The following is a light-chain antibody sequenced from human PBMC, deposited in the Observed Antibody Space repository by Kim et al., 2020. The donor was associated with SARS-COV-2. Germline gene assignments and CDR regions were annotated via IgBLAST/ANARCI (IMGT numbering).Light chain of an antibody. J-gene: IGKJ1*01. CDR3: QQYDIWPRT. CDR2: GAS. Sequence: LSPGERATLSCTASQSVRSNLAWYQQKPGQAPRLLISGASTRATGIPARFSGGGSGTDFTLTISSLQSEDFAVYFCQQYDIWPRTFGQGTKVEIK. CDR1: QSVRSN. V-gene: IGKV3-15*01.